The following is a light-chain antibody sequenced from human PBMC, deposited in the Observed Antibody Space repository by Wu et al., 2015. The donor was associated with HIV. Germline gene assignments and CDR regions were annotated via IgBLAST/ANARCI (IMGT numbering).Light chain of an antibody. Sequence: EIVLTQSPGTLSLSPGERAILSCRASQSVRSDYLAWYRQRPGQAPRLLIYGTSSRATGIGDRFSGSGSGTDFTLTISRLEPEDFAVYYCKLYGSSPYTFGQGTKLEIK. J-gene: IGKJ2*01. CDR1: QSVRSDY. V-gene: IGKV3-20*01. CDR3: KLYGSSPYT. CDR2: GTS.